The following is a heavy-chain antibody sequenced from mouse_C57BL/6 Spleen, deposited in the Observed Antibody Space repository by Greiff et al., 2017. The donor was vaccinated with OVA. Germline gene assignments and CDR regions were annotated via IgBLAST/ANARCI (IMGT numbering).Heavy chain of an antibody. CDR2: IHPNSGST. Sequence: QVQLQQPGAELVKPGASVKLSCKASGYTFTSYWMHWVKQRPGQGLEWIGMIHPNSGSTNYNEKFKSKATLTVDKSSSTAYMQLSSLTSEDSAVYYCARRENYYYGSSGYYFDYWGQGTTLTVSS. V-gene: IGHV1-64*01. CDR3: ARRENYYYGSSGYYFDY. J-gene: IGHJ2*01. CDR1: GYTFTSYW. D-gene: IGHD1-1*01.